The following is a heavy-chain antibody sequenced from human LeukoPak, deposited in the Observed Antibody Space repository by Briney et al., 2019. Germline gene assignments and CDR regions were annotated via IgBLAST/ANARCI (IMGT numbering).Heavy chain of an antibody. Sequence: GESLQISCKGSGYSFTSYWIGWVRQMPGKGLEWMGIIYPGDSDTRYSPSFQGQVTISADKSISTAYLQWSSLKASDTAMYYCARQNYDFWSGYNWFDPWGQGTLVTVSS. CDR2: IYPGDSDT. J-gene: IGHJ5*02. CDR3: ARQNYDFWSGYNWFDP. V-gene: IGHV5-51*01. CDR1: GYSFTSYW. D-gene: IGHD3-3*01.